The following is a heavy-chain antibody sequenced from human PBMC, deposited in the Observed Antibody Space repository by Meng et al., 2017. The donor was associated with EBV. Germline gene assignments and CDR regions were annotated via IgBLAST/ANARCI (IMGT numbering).Heavy chain of an antibody. CDR3: AKGTGMGGYRPFDV. CDR2: ILNDGGDE. D-gene: IGHD5-18*01. CDR1: GFTFRNYA. Sequence: QVQLVESGGGVVQPGRSLRLPCAASGFTFRNYAMNWVRQAPGKGLEWVSFILNDGGDEQYTDSVKGRFTISRDNSKNMLLLQMNSLRAEDTAIYYCAKGTGMGGYRPFDVWGHGTLVTVSS. J-gene: IGHJ4*01. V-gene: IGHV3-30*04.